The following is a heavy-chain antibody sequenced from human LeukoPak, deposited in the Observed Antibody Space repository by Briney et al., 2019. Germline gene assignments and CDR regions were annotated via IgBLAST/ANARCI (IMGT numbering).Heavy chain of an antibody. CDR3: ARDAYYYENSGPGEYYYYYYMDV. Sequence: SETLSLTCTVSGGSISDSSYYWGWIRQPPGKGLEWIGSVYYSGSTKSNPSLKSRVTISVDPAYNQFSLKLTSVTAADTAVYFCARDAYYYENSGPGEYYYYYYMDVWGKGTTVTVSS. CDR2: VYYSGST. CDR1: GGSISDSSYY. D-gene: IGHD3-22*01. J-gene: IGHJ6*03. V-gene: IGHV4-39*07.